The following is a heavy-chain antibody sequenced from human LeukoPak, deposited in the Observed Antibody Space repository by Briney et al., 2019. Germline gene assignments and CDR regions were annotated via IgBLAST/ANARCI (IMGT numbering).Heavy chain of an antibody. CDR3: ARDRGNWFDP. CDR2: INPNSGGT. Sequence: ASETVSCKASGYTFTGYYMHWVRQAPGQGLEWMGWINPNSGGTNHAQKFQGRVTMTRDTSISTAYMELSRLRSDDTAVYYCARDRGNWFDPWGQGTLVTVSS. D-gene: IGHD3-10*01. V-gene: IGHV1-2*02. J-gene: IGHJ5*02. CDR1: GYTFTGYY.